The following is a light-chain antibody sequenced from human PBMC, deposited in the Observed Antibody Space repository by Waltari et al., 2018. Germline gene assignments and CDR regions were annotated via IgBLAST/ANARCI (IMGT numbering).Light chain of an antibody. CDR2: DVT. V-gene: IGLV2-11*01. Sequence: QSALTQPRSVSGSPGQSVTISCTGTSGDIGGYSYVSWYQPHPGRAPKLVIFDVTKRPSGFPDRFSGSKSGNTASLTISGLQAEDEADYYCCSYAGRYTFPSVGGGTKVTVL. J-gene: IGLJ2*01. CDR3: CSYAGRYTFPS. CDR1: SGDIGGYSY.